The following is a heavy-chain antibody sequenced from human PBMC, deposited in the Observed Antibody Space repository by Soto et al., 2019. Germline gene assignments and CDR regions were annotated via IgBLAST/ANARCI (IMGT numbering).Heavy chain of an antibody. J-gene: IGHJ3*02. V-gene: IGHV3-21*01. CDR2: ISSSSSYI. CDR3: ARSVAQGYCSGGGCYSAFDI. D-gene: IGHD2-15*01. CDR1: GFTFSSYS. Sequence: GGSLRLSCAASGFTFSSYSMNWVRQAPGKGLEWVSSISSSSSYIYYADSVKGRFTISRDNAKNSLYLQMNSLRAEDTAVYYCARSVAQGYCSGGGCYSAFDIWGQGTMVTVSS.